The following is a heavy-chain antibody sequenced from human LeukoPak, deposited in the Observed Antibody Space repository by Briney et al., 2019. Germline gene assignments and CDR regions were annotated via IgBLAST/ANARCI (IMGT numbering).Heavy chain of an antibody. J-gene: IGHJ6*02. V-gene: IGHV3-23*01. Sequence: GGSLRLSCEASGFTFSNYAMSWVRQAPGQGLERVSTISDSGGSTYYADSVKGRFTISRDNSKNTLYLQMDSLRAEDTAIHYCAKVPYSDYGSGRPPFMDVWGQGTTVAVSS. D-gene: IGHD3-10*01. CDR1: GFTFSNYA. CDR2: ISDSGGST. CDR3: AKVPYSDYGSGRPPFMDV.